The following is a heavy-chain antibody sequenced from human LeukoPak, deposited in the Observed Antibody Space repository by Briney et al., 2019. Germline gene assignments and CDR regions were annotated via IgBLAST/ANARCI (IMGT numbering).Heavy chain of an antibody. CDR3: ARDGVWGNSFTDY. V-gene: IGHV1-18*01. J-gene: IGHJ4*02. CDR1: GYTFTTYS. D-gene: IGHD3-16*01. Sequence: ASVKASCKAPGYTFTTYSISWVRQAPGQGLEWMGWISAYNGKTNFAQKFQGRITMTTDTSTSTAYMELRSLRSDDTAVYYCARDGVWGNSFTDYWGQGTLVTVSS. CDR2: ISAYNGKT.